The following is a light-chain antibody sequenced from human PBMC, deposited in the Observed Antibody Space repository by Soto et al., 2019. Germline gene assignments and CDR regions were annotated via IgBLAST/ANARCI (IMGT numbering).Light chain of an antibody. J-gene: IGKJ3*01. CDR3: LQYGSSPLFT. CDR1: QTVSSTY. V-gene: IGKV3-20*01. CDR2: GAS. Sequence: EIVLTQSPGTLSLSPGERATLSCRASQTVSSTYLAWYQQKPGQAPRLLIFGASIRATGIPDRFSGSGSGPDFTLNINSLEPQDFAVYYCLQYGSSPLFTFGPGTKVHIQ.